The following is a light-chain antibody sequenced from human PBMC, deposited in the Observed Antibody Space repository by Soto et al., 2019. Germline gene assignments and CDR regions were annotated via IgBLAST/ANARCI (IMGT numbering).Light chain of an antibody. Sequence: QSVLTQPASVSGSPGQSITISCTGTSSDVGGYKYVSWYQQHPGKAPKLMIYEVTKRPSGVSNRFSGSKSGNTASLTISGLHTDDEADYDCSSYTSSSTLVFGGGTKLTVL. CDR1: SSDVGGYKY. CDR3: SSYTSSSTLV. J-gene: IGLJ3*02. V-gene: IGLV2-14*01. CDR2: EVT.